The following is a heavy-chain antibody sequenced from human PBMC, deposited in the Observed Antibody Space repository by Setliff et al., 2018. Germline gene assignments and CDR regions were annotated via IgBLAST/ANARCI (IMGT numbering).Heavy chain of an antibody. D-gene: IGHD3-10*01. CDR1: GLSYSNYW. V-gene: IGHV3-7*01. Sequence: QTGGSLRLSCTASGLSYSNYWVSWVRQAPGKGLEWLASINPHGSEKYYADSVKGRFTISRDNAKNSLSLQMNNLRTEDTAVYYCFGAGTCSYWGQGTLVTSPQ. CDR2: INPHGSEK. J-gene: IGHJ4*02. CDR3: FGAGTCSY.